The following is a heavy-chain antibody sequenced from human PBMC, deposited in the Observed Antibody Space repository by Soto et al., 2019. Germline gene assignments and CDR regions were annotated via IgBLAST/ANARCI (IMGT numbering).Heavy chain of an antibody. J-gene: IGHJ4*02. V-gene: IGHV5-10-1*01. Sequence: PGESLKISCKGSGYSFAGSWITWVRQRPGKGLEWMGRIDPSDSQTYYSPSFRGHVTISVTKSITTAFLQWSSLRASDTAMYYCARQIYDSDTGPNFQYYFDSWGQGTPVAVSS. CDR1: GYSFAGSW. CDR2: IDPSDSQT. CDR3: ARQIYDSDTGPNFQYYFDS. D-gene: IGHD3-22*01.